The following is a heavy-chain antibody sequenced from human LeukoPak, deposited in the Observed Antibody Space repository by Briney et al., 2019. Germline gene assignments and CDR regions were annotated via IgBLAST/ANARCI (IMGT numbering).Heavy chain of an antibody. CDR2: IKRKSEGATT. CDR1: GFAFKNAW. J-gene: IGHJ4*02. Sequence: PGESLRLSCAASGFAFKNAWMSWVRQAPGKGLEWLGLIKRKSEGATTDYSAPVKGRFTISRDDSENTLYLQMSSLKTEDTAVYYCAKEGDYDILTGYPRGIDYWGQGTLVTVSS. CDR3: AKEGDYDILTGYPRGIDY. V-gene: IGHV3-15*01. D-gene: IGHD3-9*01.